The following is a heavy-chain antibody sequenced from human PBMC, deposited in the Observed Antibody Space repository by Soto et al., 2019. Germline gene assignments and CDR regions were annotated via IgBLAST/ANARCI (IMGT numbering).Heavy chain of an antibody. V-gene: IGHV5-10-1*01. CDR1: GGRVASIW. CDR2: LDPGDSVP. D-gene: IGHD6-19*01. Sequence: GEAQQISVERSGGRVASIWRHWDRQKPGNGLECLGRLDPGDSVPTYNPSFQGHATMSADKSITTAYRQGSSLKASDTAMYYCASGGDASGHHAFDVWGLGTRVTGSS. CDR3: ASGGDASGHHAFDV. J-gene: IGHJ3*01.